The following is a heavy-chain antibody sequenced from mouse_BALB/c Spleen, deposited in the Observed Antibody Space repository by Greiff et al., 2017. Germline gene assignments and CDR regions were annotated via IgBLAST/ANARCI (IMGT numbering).Heavy chain of an antibody. D-gene: IGHD2-1*01. CDR1: GYSITSGYY. CDR2: ISYDGSN. Sequence: EVKLQESGPGLVKPSQSLSLTCSVTGYSITSGYYWNWIRQFPGNKLEWMGYISYDGSNNYNPSLKNRISITRDTSKNQFFLKLNSVTTEDTATYYCARVDYGNYWYFDVWGAGTTVTVSS. J-gene: IGHJ1*01. V-gene: IGHV3-6*02. CDR3: ARVDYGNYWYFDV.